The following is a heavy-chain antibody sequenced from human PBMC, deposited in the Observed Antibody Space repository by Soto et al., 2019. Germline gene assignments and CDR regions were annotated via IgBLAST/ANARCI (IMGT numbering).Heavy chain of an antibody. D-gene: IGHD3-10*01. CDR1: GGSISSGGYY. J-gene: IGHJ4*02. CDR3: ARLTHYGSGSGVGY. V-gene: IGHV4-31*03. Sequence: QVQLQASGPGLVKPSQTLSLTCTVSGGSISSGGYYWSWIRQHPGKGLECIGYIYYSGSTYYNPSLTSRVTISVDTSKNQFALKLSSVTAADTAVYCCARLTHYGSGSGVGYWGQGTLVTVSS. CDR2: IYYSGST.